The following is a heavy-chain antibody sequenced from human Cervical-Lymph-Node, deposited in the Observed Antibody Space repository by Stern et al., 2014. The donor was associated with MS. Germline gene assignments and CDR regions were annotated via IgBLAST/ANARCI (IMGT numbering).Heavy chain of an antibody. D-gene: IGHD2-2*01. CDR3: AREAPVEPAATDAFDI. V-gene: IGHV3-33*01. CDR1: GFTFSTYG. Sequence: VHLVESGGGVVQPGRSLRLSCAASGFTFSTYGMHWVRQAPGKGLEWVAVIWSDGTNSLYADSVKGRFTISRDNSKNTLYLQMNTLRTEDTAVYYCAREAPVEPAATDAFDIWGRGTMVAVSS. CDR2: IWSDGTNS. J-gene: IGHJ3*02.